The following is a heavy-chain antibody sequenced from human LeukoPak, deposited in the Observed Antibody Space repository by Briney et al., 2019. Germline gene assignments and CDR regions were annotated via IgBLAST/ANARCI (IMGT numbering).Heavy chain of an antibody. D-gene: IGHD1-14*01. CDR1: GGSISSSSYY. Sequence: SETLSLTCTVSGGSISSSSYYWGWIRQPPGKGLEWIGSIYYSGSTYYNPSLKSRVTISVDTSKNQFSLKLSSVTAADTAVYYCAREEPMRLPFDYWGQGTLVTVSS. V-gene: IGHV4-39*07. J-gene: IGHJ4*02. CDR3: AREEPMRLPFDY. CDR2: IYYSGST.